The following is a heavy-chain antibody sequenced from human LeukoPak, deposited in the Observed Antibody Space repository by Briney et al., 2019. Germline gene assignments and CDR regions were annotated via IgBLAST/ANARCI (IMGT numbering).Heavy chain of an antibody. CDR2: IIPILGIA. V-gene: IGHV1-69*04. CDR3: ASNIVATIWYYYGMDV. J-gene: IGHJ6*02. Sequence: SVKVSCKASGGTFSSYAISWVRQAPGQGLEWMGRIIPILGIANYAQKFQGRVTITADKSTSTAYMELSSLRSEDTAVYYCASNIVATIWYYYGMDVWGQGTTVTVPS. D-gene: IGHD5-12*01. CDR1: GGTFSSYA.